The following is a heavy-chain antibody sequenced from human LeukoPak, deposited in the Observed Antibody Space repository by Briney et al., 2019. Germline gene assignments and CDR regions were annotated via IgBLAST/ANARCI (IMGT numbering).Heavy chain of an antibody. CDR2: ISSSSSTI. V-gene: IGHV3-48*04. Sequence: GGSLRLSCAASGFTFSSYSMNWVRQAPGKGLEWVSYISSSSSTIYYADSVKGRFTISRDNAKNSLYLQMNSLRAEDTAVYYCASLVRGVIIGYWGQGTLVTVSS. J-gene: IGHJ4*02. D-gene: IGHD3-10*01. CDR1: GFTFSSYS. CDR3: ASLVRGVIIGY.